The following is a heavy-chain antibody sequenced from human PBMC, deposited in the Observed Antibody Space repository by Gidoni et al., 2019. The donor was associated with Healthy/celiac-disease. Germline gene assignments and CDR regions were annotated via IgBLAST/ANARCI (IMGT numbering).Heavy chain of an antibody. D-gene: IGHD3-10*01. CDR1: GFTFSSYS. Sequence: EVQLVESGGGLVKPGGSLRLSCAASGFTFSSYSMNWVRQAPGKGLEWVSSISSSSSYIYYADSVKGRFTISRDNAKNSLYLQMNSLRAEDTAVYYCASDMASGKYYFDYWGQGTLVTVSS. V-gene: IGHV3-21*01. J-gene: IGHJ4*02. CDR2: ISSSSSYI. CDR3: ASDMASGKYYFDY.